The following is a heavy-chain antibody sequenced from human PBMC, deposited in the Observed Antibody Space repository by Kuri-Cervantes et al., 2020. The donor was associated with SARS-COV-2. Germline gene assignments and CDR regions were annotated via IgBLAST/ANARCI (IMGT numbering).Heavy chain of an antibody. Sequence: SLKISCAASGFTFDDYAMHWVRHAPGKGLEWVSGISWNSGSIGYADSVKGRFTISRDNAKNSLYLQMNSLRAEDTALYYCAKDRMVQGVIRGTAFDPWGQGTLVTVSS. CDR3: AKDRMVQGVIRGTAFDP. D-gene: IGHD3-10*01. CDR2: ISWNSGSI. CDR1: GFTFDDYA. V-gene: IGHV3-9*01. J-gene: IGHJ5*02.